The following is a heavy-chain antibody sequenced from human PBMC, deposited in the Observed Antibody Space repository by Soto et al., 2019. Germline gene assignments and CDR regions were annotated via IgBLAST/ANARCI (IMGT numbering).Heavy chain of an antibody. CDR1: GFTFSSYA. CDR2: ISGSGDNT. J-gene: IGHJ5*02. V-gene: IGHV3-23*01. CDR3: ASDSGRNWFDP. Sequence: EVQLLESGGGLVQPGESLRLSCAASGFTFSSYAMSWVRQAPGKGLEWVSTISGSGDNTFYADSVKGRVTISRDNSKKPLLVPMNRLRAEETAIYYSASDSGRNWFDPWGKGTLVSVSS.